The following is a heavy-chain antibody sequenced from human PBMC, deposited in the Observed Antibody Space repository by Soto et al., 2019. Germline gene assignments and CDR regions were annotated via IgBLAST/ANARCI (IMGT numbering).Heavy chain of an antibody. Sequence: QITLKESGPPLVKPTQTLTLTCTFSGFSLSSTRMAVGWIRQPPGKALEWLALIYWDDDTRYSPFLKSRLTIPKDTSKNQVALTMRTMDPVDTARYYCAHIVVAGLGYYFDYWGQGTLVTVSS. CDR2: IYWDDDT. CDR3: AHIVVAGLGYYFDY. D-gene: IGHD6-19*01. CDR1: GFSLSSTRMA. V-gene: IGHV2-5*02. J-gene: IGHJ4*02.